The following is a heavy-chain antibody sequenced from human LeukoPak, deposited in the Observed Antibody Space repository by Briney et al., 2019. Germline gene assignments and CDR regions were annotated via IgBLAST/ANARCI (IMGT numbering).Heavy chain of an antibody. CDR2: IKEDGSER. J-gene: IGHJ4*02. Sequence: GGSLRLSCAASEFSPISHWMTWVRRAPWKGLEWVADIKEDGSERYYVDSVKGRFTISRDKAKNSVFLQMNGLRAEDTAVYYCSWSGEADWGQGTLVTVSS. V-gene: IGHV3-7*01. CDR3: SWSGEAD. D-gene: IGHD1-26*01. CDR1: EFSPISHW.